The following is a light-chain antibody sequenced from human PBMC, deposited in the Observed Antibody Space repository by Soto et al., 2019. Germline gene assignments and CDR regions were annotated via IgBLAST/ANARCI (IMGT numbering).Light chain of an antibody. CDR2: AAS. CDR1: QGISNY. V-gene: IGKV1-27*01. J-gene: IGKJ1*01. Sequence: DIQMTQSPSSLPASVGDRVTITCRASQGISNYFAWYQQKPVKVPKLLLYAASTLQSGVQSRFSGSGSGTDFTLTISSQQPEDVATYYGQKYNSAPQTFGQGTKVEIK. CDR3: QKYNSAPQT.